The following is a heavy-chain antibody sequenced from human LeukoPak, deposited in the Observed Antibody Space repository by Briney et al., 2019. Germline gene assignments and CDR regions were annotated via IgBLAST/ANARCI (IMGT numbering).Heavy chain of an antibody. CDR1: GYTFTSYH. D-gene: IGHD1-1*01. CDR2: INPSGGST. J-gene: IGHJ6*03. Sequence: GASVKVSCKASGYTFTSYHMHWVRQAPGQGLEWMGIINPSGGSTSYAQKFQGRVTMTRDMSTNTVYMELSSLRSEDTAVYYCTRETKTGTTKKYYYYYMDVWGKGTTVTVSS. V-gene: IGHV1-46*01. CDR3: TRETKTGTTKKYYYYYMDV.